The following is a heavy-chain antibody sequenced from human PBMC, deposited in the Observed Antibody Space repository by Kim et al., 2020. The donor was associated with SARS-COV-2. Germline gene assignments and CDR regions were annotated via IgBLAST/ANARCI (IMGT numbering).Heavy chain of an antibody. CDR1: GYTFANYW. D-gene: IGHD6-19*01. CDR2: VYPGDSDT. J-gene: IGHJ4*02. Sequence: GESLKISCKGSGYTFANYWIGWVRQMPGRGLEWMGVVYPGDSDTRYSPSFEGQISISADKSSSTTYLQWSSLRSSDTAVYYCARQKAVANRATPFDSWVQ. V-gene: IGHV5-51*01. CDR3: ARQKAVANRATPFDS.